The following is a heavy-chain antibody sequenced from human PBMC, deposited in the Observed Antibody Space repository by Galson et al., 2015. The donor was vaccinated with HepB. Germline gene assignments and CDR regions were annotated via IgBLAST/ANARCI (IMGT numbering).Heavy chain of an antibody. Sequence: SVKVSCKASGYTFTSYAMHWVRQAPGQRLEWMGWINAGNGNTKYSQKFQGRVTITRDTSASTAYMELSSLRSEDTAVYYCARDKCSSTSCYFHYYYMDVWGKGTTVTVSS. D-gene: IGHD2-2*01. CDR1: GYTFTSYA. J-gene: IGHJ6*03. CDR2: INAGNGNT. V-gene: IGHV1-3*01. CDR3: ARDKCSSTSCYFHYYYMDV.